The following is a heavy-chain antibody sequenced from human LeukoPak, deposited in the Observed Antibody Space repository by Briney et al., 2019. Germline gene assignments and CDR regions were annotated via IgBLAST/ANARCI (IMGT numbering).Heavy chain of an antibody. CDR1: GVSISNSGGFY. J-gene: IGHJ4*02. CDR2: ISYRGST. CDR3: ARISQSSGGFYY. V-gene: IGHV4-31*02. Sequence: PSETLSLTCTVSGVSISNSGGFYWSWIRQHPGDGLEWIGVISYRGSTYYNPSLKSRVSMSVDTSRSQFSLRLTSVTDEDTAVYYCARISQSSGGFYYWGQGTLVTVSS. D-gene: IGHD2-15*01.